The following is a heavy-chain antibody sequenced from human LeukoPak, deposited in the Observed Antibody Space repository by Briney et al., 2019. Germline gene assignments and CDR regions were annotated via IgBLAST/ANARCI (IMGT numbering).Heavy chain of an antibody. CDR1: GYPFTTSW. D-gene: IGHD5-24*01. J-gene: IGHJ4*02. V-gene: IGHV5-51*07. CDR2: IYAGNSDA. CDR3: AIINHPDGRVY. Sequence: GKSLKISCQGFGYPFTTSWIGWVQQLPGKGLEWTAIIYAGNSDAKYSPSFQGQVSISTDRSISTAYLHWSSLKASDTAIYYCAIINHPDGRVYWGQGTLVTVSS.